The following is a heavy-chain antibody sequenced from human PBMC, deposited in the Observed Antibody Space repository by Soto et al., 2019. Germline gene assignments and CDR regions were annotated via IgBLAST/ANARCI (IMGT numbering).Heavy chain of an antibody. CDR3: AKRRGIGAAAKNFDF. D-gene: IGHD6-13*01. CDR1: GFTFSNHA. V-gene: IGHV3-23*01. Sequence: GSLRLSCAASGFTFSNHAVSWVRQAPGKGLEWVSGISDSGGLTYYADSVKGRFSMSRDNSKNTLYLQMKNLRAEDTAVYFCAKRRGIGAAAKNFDFWGQGTLVTVSS. J-gene: IGHJ4*02. CDR2: ISDSGGLT.